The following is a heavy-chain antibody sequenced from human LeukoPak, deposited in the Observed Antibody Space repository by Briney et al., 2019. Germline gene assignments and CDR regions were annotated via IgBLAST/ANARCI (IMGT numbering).Heavy chain of an antibody. V-gene: IGHV3-33*01. CDR1: GSTFSSYG. D-gene: IGHD1-26*01. Sequence: GRSLRLSCAASGSTFSSYGMHWVRQAPGKGLEWVAVIWYDGSNKYYADSVKGRFTISRDNSKNTLYLQMNSLRAEDTAVYYCARDRVVGASYYFDYWGQGTLVTVSS. CDR3: ARDRVVGASYYFDY. J-gene: IGHJ4*02. CDR2: IWYDGSNK.